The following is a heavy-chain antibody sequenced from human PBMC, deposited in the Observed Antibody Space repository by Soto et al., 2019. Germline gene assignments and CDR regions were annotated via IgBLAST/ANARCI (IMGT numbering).Heavy chain of an antibody. D-gene: IGHD6-13*01. Sequence: SETLSLTCAVSGGSISSSNWWSWVHQPPGKGLEWIGEIYHSGSTNYNPSLKSRVTISVDKSKNQFSLKLSSVTAADTAVYYCARLTAAGYYYYGMDVWGQGTTVTVSS. CDR1: GGSISSSNW. CDR3: ARLTAAGYYYYGMDV. CDR2: IYHSGST. V-gene: IGHV4-4*02. J-gene: IGHJ6*02.